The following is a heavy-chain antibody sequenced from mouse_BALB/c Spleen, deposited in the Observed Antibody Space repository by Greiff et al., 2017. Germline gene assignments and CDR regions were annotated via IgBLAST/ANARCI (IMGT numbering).Heavy chain of an antibody. CDR1: GYTFTDYA. V-gene: IGHV1S137*01. D-gene: IGHD1-1*01. CDR2: ISTYYGDA. J-gene: IGHJ2*01. Sequence: QVQLQQSGAELVRPGVSVKISCKGSGYTFTDYAMHWVKQSHAKSLEWIGVISTYYGDASYNQKFKGKATMTVDKSSSTAYMELARLTSEDSAIYYCATSTVPSFDYWGQGTTLTVSS. CDR3: ATSTVPSFDY.